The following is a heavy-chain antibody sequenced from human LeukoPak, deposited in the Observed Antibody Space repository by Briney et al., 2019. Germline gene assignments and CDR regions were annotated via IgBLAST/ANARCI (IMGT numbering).Heavy chain of an antibody. CDR3: AKASGLWPLDY. J-gene: IGHJ4*02. CDR2: ISGSGGSA. CDR1: GFTFSSYA. Sequence: GGSLRLSCAASGFTFSSYAMSWVRQAPGKGLGWVSAISGSGGSAYHADSVKGRFTISRDNSKNTLYLQMNSLRAEDTAVYYCAKASGLWPLDYWAREPWSPSPQ. V-gene: IGHV3-23*01. D-gene: IGHD2-21*01.